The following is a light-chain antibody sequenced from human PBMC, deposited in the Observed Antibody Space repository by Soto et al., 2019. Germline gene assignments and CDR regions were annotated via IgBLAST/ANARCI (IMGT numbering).Light chain of an antibody. CDR1: QSISSW. V-gene: IGKV1-5*03. J-gene: IGKJ1*01. CDR2: KAS. CDR3: QEYDTYST. Sequence: DIQMTQSPSTLSASVGDRVTITCRASQSISSWLAWYQQKPGKAPKLLIYKASTLESGVPSRFSGSGSGTEFTLTISRLQPDVFASYYCQEYDTYSTFGQGTKVEIK.